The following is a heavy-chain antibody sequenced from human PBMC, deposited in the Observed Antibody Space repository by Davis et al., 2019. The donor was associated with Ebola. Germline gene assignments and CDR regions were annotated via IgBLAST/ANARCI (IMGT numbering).Heavy chain of an antibody. Sequence: ASVKVSCKASGYTFTNYYMHWVRHAPGQGLEWMGMNNPNDGRTIYAQKFQGRVTVTKDTSTTTVYMDLSSLRSEDTALYYCTTPGGQDSGYDVFDIWGQGTMVTVSS. J-gene: IGHJ3*02. CDR1: GYTFTNYY. CDR3: TTPGGQDSGYDVFDI. D-gene: IGHD5-12*01. V-gene: IGHV1-46*03. CDR2: NNPNDGRT.